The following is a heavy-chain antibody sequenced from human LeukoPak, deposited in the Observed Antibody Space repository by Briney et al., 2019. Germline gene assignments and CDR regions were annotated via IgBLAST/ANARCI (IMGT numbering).Heavy chain of an antibody. CDR2: ISSSGSTI. V-gene: IGHV3-48*03. CDR3: ANIAPGIWLVRDY. J-gene: IGHJ4*02. CDR1: GFTFSSYE. Sequence: GGSLRLSCAASGFTFSSYEMNWVRQAPGKGLEWVSYISSSGSTIYYADSVKGRFTISRDNSKNTLYLQMNSLRAEDTAVYYCANIAPGIWLVRDYWGQGTLVTVSS. D-gene: IGHD6-19*01.